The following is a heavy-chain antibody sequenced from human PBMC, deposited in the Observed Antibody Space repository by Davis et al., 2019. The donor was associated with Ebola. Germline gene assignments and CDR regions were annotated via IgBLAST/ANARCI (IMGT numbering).Heavy chain of an antibody. CDR3: ARDILTIFGVVITGLGMDV. D-gene: IGHD3-3*01. J-gene: IGHJ6*02. CDR2: IKQDGSEK. Sequence: GESLKISCAASGFTFSSYWMSWVRQAPGKGLEWVANIKQDGSEKYYVDSVKGRFTISRDNAKNSLYLQMNSLRAEDTAVYYCARDILTIFGVVITGLGMDVWGQGTTVTVSS. V-gene: IGHV3-7*01. CDR1: GFTFSSYW.